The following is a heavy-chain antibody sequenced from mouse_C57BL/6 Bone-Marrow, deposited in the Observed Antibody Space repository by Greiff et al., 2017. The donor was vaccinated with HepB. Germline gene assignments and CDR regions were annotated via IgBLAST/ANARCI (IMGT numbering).Heavy chain of an antibody. V-gene: IGHV1-19*01. J-gene: IGHJ3*01. Sequence: EVQLQESGPVLVKPGASVKMSCKASGYTFTDYYMNWVKQSHGKSLEWIGVINPYNGGTSYNQKFKGKATLTVDKSSSTAYMELNSLTSEDSAVYYCARPGGYNGGFAYWGQGTLVTVSA. CDR1: GYTFTDYY. D-gene: IGHD2-2*01. CDR2: INPYNGGT. CDR3: ARPGGYNGGFAY.